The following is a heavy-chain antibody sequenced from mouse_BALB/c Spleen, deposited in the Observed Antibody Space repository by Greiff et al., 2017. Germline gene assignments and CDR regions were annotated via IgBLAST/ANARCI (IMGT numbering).Heavy chain of an antibody. J-gene: IGHJ4*01. D-gene: IGHD4-1*01. Sequence: AQVVESGPGLVAPSQSLSITCTVSGISLTSYGVHWVRQPPGKGLEWLGVIWAGGSTNYNLALMSRLSISKDNSKSQVFLKMNSLQTDDTAMYYCARKNWDVGYAMDYWGQGTSVTVSS. CDR2: IWAGGST. CDR3: ARKNWDVGYAMDY. CDR1: GISLTSYG. V-gene: IGHV2-9*02.